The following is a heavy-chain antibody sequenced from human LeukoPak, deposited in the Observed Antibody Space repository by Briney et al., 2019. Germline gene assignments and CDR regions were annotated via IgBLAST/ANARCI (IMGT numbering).Heavy chain of an antibody. CDR3: AKGRGSSGWSYFDY. D-gene: IGHD6-19*01. CDR2: ISPSGGDT. J-gene: IGHJ4*02. Sequence: GGSLRLSCAASGFTFSSYAMTWVRQAPGEGLEWVSAISPSGGDTYYADSVQGRFSISRDDSKNTLYLQMNSLRAEDTAIYFCAKGRGSSGWSYFDYWGQGTLVTVSS. V-gene: IGHV3-23*01. CDR1: GFTFSSYA.